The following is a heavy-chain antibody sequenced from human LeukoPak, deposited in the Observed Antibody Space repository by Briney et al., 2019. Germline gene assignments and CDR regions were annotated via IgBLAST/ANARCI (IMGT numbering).Heavy chain of an antibody. CDR2: ISTSGRT. Sequence: SQTLSLTCTVSGGSISSGSYYWSWIRQPAGKGLEWIGRISTSGRTNYNPSLKSRVTISADTSKNQFSLKLSSATAADTAVYYCAKGDGIAAFYWGQGTLVTVSS. J-gene: IGHJ4*02. V-gene: IGHV4-61*02. CDR3: AKGDGIAAFY. CDR1: GGSISSGSYY. D-gene: IGHD6-13*01.